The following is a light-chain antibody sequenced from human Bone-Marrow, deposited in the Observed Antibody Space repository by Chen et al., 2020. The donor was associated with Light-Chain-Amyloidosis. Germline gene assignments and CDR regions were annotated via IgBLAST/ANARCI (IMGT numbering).Light chain of an antibody. V-gene: IGLV1-47*01. CDR1: SSNIGTNY. Sequence: QSVLTQPPSASGTPGQRFSISCSGSSSNIGTNYVFWYQHLPGSAPKLLIYRNNQWPSGVPDRFSGSKSGTSASLAINGLRSEDEADYYCAAWDDSLSGWVFGGGTRLTVL. CDR3: AAWDDSLSGWV. CDR2: RNN. J-gene: IGLJ3*02.